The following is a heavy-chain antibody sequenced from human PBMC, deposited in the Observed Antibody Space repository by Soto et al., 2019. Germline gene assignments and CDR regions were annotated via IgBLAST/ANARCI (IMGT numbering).Heavy chain of an antibody. Sequence: GPLRLSCAASVFPVSSTDMSWVRQAPGKGLEWVSTILDTGTTVFYADSVKGRFTVSRDNSNNTLYVQMNNLRADDTAVYYCVKNSGWFNTWGQGALVTVSS. D-gene: IGHD3-10*01. CDR1: VFPVSSTD. V-gene: IGHV3-23*01. CDR2: ILDTGTTV. CDR3: VKNSGWFNT. J-gene: IGHJ5*02.